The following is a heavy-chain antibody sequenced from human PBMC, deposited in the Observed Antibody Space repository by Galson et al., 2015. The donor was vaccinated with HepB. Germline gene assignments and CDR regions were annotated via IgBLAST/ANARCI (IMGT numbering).Heavy chain of an antibody. CDR2: IKSKTDGGTT. J-gene: IGHJ2*01. CDR1: GFTFSNAW. CDR3: TTDLSRVDYGDYGGYWYFDL. Sequence: SLRLSCAASGFTFSNAWMSWVRQAPGKGLEWVGRIKSKTDGGTTDYAAPVKGRFTISRDDSKNTLYLQMNSLKTEDTAVYYCTTDLSRVDYGDYGGYWYFDLWGRGTLVTVSS. V-gene: IGHV3-15*01. D-gene: IGHD4-17*01.